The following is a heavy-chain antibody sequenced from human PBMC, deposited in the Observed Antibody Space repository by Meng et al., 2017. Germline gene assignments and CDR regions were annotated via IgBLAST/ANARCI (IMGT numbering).Heavy chain of an antibody. V-gene: IGHV1-69*06. Sequence: SVKVSCKASGGTFSSYAISWVRQAPGQGLEWMGGIIPIFDTANYAQKFQGRATITADKSTSTAYMELCSLRSEDTAVYYCARDLYNDCSGGSCYSDGMDVWGQGTTVTVSS. CDR3: ARDLYNDCSGGSCYSDGMDV. CDR2: IIPIFDTA. CDR1: GGTFSSYA. J-gene: IGHJ6*02. D-gene: IGHD2-15*01.